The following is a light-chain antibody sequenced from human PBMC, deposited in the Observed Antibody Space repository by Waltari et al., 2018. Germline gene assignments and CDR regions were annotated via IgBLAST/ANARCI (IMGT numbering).Light chain of an antibody. J-gene: IGKJ1*01. V-gene: IGKV1-39*01. CDR2: AAS. Sequence: DVQMTQSPSSLSASVGDRVSLTCRASQRVSSYLNWYQQKPGKAPKLLIYAASSLQSGVPSRFSGGGSGTDFTLTISSLQPEDFATYYCQQSYFTPWTFGQGTKVEIK. CDR3: QQSYFTPWT. CDR1: QRVSSY.